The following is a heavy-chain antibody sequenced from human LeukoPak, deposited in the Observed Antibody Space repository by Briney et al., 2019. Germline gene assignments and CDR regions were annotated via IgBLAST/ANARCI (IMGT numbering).Heavy chain of an antibody. Sequence: GRSLRLSCAASGFTFSSYGMHWVRHAPGKGLEWVAVISYDGSNKYYADSVKGRFTISRDNSKNTLYLQMNSLRAEDTAVYYCAKGQNLWFREPYYAFDIWGQGTMVTVSS. CDR1: GFTFSSYG. J-gene: IGHJ3*02. V-gene: IGHV3-30*18. CDR2: ISYDGSNK. D-gene: IGHD3-10*01. CDR3: AKGQNLWFREPYYAFDI.